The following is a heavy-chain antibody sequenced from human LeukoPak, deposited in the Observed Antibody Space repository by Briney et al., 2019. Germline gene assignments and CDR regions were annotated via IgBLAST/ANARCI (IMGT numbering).Heavy chain of an antibody. Sequence: PGGSLRLSCAASGFTFRSYEMNWVRQATGKGLEWVSFISSSGSAMYYADSVKGRFTISRDNAKNSLYLQMNSLRAEDTALYYCVRDGRYCSGGRCFPIWGQGTLVTVST. V-gene: IGHV3-48*03. J-gene: IGHJ4*02. D-gene: IGHD2-15*01. CDR1: GFTFRSYE. CDR2: ISSSGSAM. CDR3: VRDGRYCSGGRCFPI.